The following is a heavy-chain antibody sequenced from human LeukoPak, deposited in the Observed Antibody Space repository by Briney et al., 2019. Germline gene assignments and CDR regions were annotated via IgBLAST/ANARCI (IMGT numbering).Heavy chain of an antibody. CDR2: FSGSGGST. J-gene: IGHJ6*02. D-gene: IGHD2-8*01. Sequence: GGSLRLSCAASGLPFTRYAMTWVRQAPGKGLEWVSAFSGSGGSTYYADSVKGRFTISRDNSKNTLYLQMNSLRAEDTAVYYCAKRRSVVMAYYYYAMDVWGQGTTVTVSS. V-gene: IGHV3-23*01. CDR3: AKRRSVVMAYYYYAMDV. CDR1: GLPFTRYA.